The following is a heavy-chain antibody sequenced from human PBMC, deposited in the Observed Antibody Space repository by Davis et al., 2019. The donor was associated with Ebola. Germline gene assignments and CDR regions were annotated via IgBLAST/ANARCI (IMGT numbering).Heavy chain of an antibody. Sequence: GESLKISCAASGFTFDDYAMHWVRQAPGKGLEWVSLISGDGGSTYYADSVKGRFTISRDNSKNSLYLQMNSLRTEDTALYYCAKAARATSWDIVATILGVGLDYWGQGTLVTVSS. CDR3: AKAARATSWDIVATILGVGLDY. D-gene: IGHD5-12*01. J-gene: IGHJ4*02. CDR1: GFTFDDYA. V-gene: IGHV3-43*02. CDR2: ISGDGGST.